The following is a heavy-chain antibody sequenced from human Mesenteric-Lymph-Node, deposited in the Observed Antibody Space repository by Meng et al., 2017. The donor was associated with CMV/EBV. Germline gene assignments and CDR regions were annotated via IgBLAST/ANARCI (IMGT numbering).Heavy chain of an antibody. CDR3: ARDSSRLYNH. D-gene: IGHD3-16*02. V-gene: IGHV4-59*12. CDR1: NASISDYY. J-gene: IGHJ5*02. CDR2: IYYTGGT. Sequence: SETLSLTCSVSNASISDYYWSWIRQPPGKGLEWIGYIYYTGGTNYNPSLRSRLTISVDTSKNQFSLKLNSVTAADTAVYFCARDSSRLYNHWGQGTLVTVSS.